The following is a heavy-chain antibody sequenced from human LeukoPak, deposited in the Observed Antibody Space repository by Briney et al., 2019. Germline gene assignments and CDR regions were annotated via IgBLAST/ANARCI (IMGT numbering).Heavy chain of an antibody. D-gene: IGHD3-16*01. CDR1: GASISSNY. CDR3: ARVGRGDYVWGSYSFDY. J-gene: IGHJ4*02. V-gene: IGHV4-59*01. CDR2: ISYSGST. Sequence: SATLSLTCSVSGASISSNYWSWIRQPPGKGLEWIGYISYSGSTNYNTSLKSRVTISVDTSKNQFSLKVSSVTAADTAVYYCARVGRGDYVWGSYSFDYWGQGTLVTVSS.